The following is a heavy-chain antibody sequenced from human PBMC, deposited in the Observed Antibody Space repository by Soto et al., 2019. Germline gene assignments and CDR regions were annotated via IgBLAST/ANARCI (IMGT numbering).Heavy chain of an antibody. Sequence: XXSLSLSCAASGFTFSNAWMNWVLQAPGKGLEWVGPIKSKTDGGTTDYAAPVKGRFTISRDDSKNTLYLQMNSLKTEDTAVYYCTTWTPGYSSGWYKDYWGQGTLVTVSS. J-gene: IGHJ4*02. CDR1: GFTFSNAW. D-gene: IGHD6-19*01. V-gene: IGHV3-15*07. CDR2: IKSKTDGGTT. CDR3: TTWTPGYSSGWYKDY.